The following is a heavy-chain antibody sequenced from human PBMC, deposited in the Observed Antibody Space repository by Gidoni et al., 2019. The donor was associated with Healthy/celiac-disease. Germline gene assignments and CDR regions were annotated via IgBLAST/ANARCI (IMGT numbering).Heavy chain of an antibody. Sequence: EVQLVESGGGLVKPGGSLRLSCAASGFTFSNAWMSWGRQAPGKGLEWVGRIKSKTAGGTTDYAAPVKGRFTISRDDSKNTLYLQMNSLKTEDTAVYYCTSRITMIVVAEGHQDAFDIWGQGTMVTVSS. J-gene: IGHJ3*02. CDR1: GFTFSNAW. V-gene: IGHV3-15*01. D-gene: IGHD3-22*01. CDR3: TSRITMIVVAEGHQDAFDI. CDR2: IKSKTAGGTT.